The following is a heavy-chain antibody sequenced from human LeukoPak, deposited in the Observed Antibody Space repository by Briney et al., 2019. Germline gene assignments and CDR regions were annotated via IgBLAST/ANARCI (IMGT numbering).Heavy chain of an antibody. D-gene: IGHD1-20*01. CDR2: IYTSGST. CDR1: GGSISSGSYY. Sequence: PSETLSLTCTVSGGSISSGSYYWSWIRQPAGKGLEWIGRIYTSGSTNYNPSLKSRVTISVDTSKNQFSLKLSSVTAADTAVYYCARYYNWNDVSWFDPWGQGTLVTVSS. CDR3: ARYYNWNDVSWFDP. V-gene: IGHV4-61*02. J-gene: IGHJ5*02.